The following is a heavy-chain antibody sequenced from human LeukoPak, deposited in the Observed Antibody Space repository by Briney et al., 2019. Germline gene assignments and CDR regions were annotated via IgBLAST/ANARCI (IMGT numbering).Heavy chain of an antibody. CDR1: GFTFSSSA. CDR3: AKAGSIRFDY. D-gene: IGHD1-26*01. V-gene: IGHV3-23*01. CDR2: ISGSGGGGT. Sequence: GGSLRLSCAASGFTFSSSAMSGVRQAPGKGLEWVSGISGSGGGGTYYADSVKGRFTISRDNSKNTLSLQMNSLRAEDTAVYYCAKAGSIRFDYWGQGTLVTVSS. J-gene: IGHJ4*02.